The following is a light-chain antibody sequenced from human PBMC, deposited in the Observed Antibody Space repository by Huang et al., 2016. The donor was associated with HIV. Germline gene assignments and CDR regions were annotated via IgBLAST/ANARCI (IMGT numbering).Light chain of an antibody. Sequence: EIVLTQSPATLSVSPGDRATLSCRASQSLSSNLAWYQQKPGQAPRLLIYDASTRATGIPAMFIGSGSGTEFTLTISSLQSEDLAVYHCQHYNNWPLTFGGGTKVEI. CDR1: QSLSSN. V-gene: IGKV3-15*01. CDR3: QHYNNWPLT. CDR2: DAS. J-gene: IGKJ4*01.